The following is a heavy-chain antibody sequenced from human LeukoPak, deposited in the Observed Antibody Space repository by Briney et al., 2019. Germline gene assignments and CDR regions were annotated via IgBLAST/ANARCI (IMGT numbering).Heavy chain of an antibody. CDR1: GYTFTTYS. D-gene: IGHD1-26*01. Sequence: GESLKISCKGSGYTFTTYSIGWVRQLPGKGLEWMGIIYPGDSDTTYSPSFQGQVKISSDKSTTTAYLQWSSLKASDTAMYYCARRGLATISTNYYYGMDVWGRGTTVTVSS. CDR3: ARRGLATISTNYYYGMDV. J-gene: IGHJ6*02. V-gene: IGHV5-51*01. CDR2: IYPGDSDT.